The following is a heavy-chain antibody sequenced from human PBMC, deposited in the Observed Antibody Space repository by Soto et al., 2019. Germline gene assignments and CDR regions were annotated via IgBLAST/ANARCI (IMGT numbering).Heavy chain of an antibody. CDR2: ISAYNGNT. CDR1: GYTFTSYG. D-gene: IGHD6-25*01. Sequence: GSSVKDSCKASGYTFTSYGISWGQQAPGQGLKWMGWISAYNGNTNYAQKLQGRVTMTTDTSTSTAYMELRSLRSDDTAVYYCARDSGFIAAGAPGFDYWGQGTLVTVSS. V-gene: IGHV1-18*01. J-gene: IGHJ4*02. CDR3: ARDSGFIAAGAPGFDY.